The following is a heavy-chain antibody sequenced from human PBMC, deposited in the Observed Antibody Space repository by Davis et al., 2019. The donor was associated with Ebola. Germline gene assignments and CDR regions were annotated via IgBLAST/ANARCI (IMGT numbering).Heavy chain of an antibody. CDR1: GYNFNDYY. D-gene: IGHD6-25*01. V-gene: IGHV1-18*04. CDR2: ISGYEDNT. Sequence: AASVKVSCKASGYNFNDYYMHWVRQAPGQGLEWLGWISGYEDNTNYAPRFQGRITLTKDRVTSTVYMELRSLTSDDTAVYYCARNLAASYGAHFFYFGMDVWGEGTSVAVSS. CDR3: ARNLAASYGAHFFYFGMDV. J-gene: IGHJ6*04.